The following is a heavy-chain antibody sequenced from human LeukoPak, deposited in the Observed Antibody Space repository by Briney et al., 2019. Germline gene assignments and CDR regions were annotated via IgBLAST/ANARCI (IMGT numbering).Heavy chain of an antibody. CDR3: ARDREHPTVLDY. CDR1: GGSISSGSYY. Sequence: SETLSLTCTVSGGSISSGSYYWSWIRQPAGKGLEWIGRIYTSGSTNYNPSLKSRVTISVDTSKNQFSLKLSSVTAADTAVYYCARDREHPTVLDYWGQGTLVTVSS. J-gene: IGHJ4*02. V-gene: IGHV4-61*02. CDR2: IYTSGST. D-gene: IGHD3-10*01.